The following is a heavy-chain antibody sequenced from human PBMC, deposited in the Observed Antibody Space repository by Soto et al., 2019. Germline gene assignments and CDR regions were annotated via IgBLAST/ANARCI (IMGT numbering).Heavy chain of an antibody. CDR3: AIEKVGADSVHVFDI. CDR2: ISGSGGTT. J-gene: IGHJ3*02. V-gene: IGHV3-23*01. Sequence: YAGSRVIKKPGKGLQWVSTISGSGGTTYYADSVKGRFTISRDNSKNTLYLQMNSLRAEDTALYYCAIEKVGADSVHVFDIWGQGTMVTVS. CDR1: YA. D-gene: IGHD1-26*01.